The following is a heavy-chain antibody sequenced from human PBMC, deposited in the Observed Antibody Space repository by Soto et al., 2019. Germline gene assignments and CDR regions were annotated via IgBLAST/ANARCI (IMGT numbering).Heavy chain of an antibody. V-gene: IGHV3-9*01. J-gene: IGHJ6*02. D-gene: IGHD3-10*01. CDR2: ISWNSGSI. Sequence: GGSLRLSCAASGFTFADYAMHWVRQAPGKGLEWVSGISWNSGSIGYADSVKGRFTSSRDNAKNSLYLQMTSLRAEDTALYYCAKDKGPRAWVLYGMDVWGQGTTVTVSS. CDR3: AKDKGPRAWVLYGMDV. CDR1: GFTFADYA.